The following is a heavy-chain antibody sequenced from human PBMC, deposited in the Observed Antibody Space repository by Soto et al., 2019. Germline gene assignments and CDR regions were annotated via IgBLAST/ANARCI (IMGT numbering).Heavy chain of an antibody. D-gene: IGHD4-17*01. Sequence: QVQLQESGPGLVKPSETLSLTCTVSGGSISSYYWSWIRQPPGKGLEWIGYIYYSGSTNYNPSLKSRVTISVDTSKNQFPLKLSSVTAADTAVYYCARYGDYWDYWGQGTLVTVSS. CDR1: GGSISSYY. V-gene: IGHV4-59*08. J-gene: IGHJ4*02. CDR2: IYYSGST. CDR3: ARYGDYWDY.